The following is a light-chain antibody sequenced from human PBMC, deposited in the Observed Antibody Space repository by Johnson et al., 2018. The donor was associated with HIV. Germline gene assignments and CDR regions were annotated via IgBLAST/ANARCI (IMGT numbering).Light chain of an antibody. CDR2: DNN. CDR3: GTWDSSLSAGF. V-gene: IGLV1-51*01. J-gene: IGLJ1*01. Sequence: QSVLTQPPSVSAAPGQKVTISCSGSSSNIGNNYVSWYQQLPGTAPTLLIYDNNKRPSGIPDRFSGSQSGTSATLGITGLQTGDEADYYCGTWDSSLSAGFFGTGTKVTVL. CDR1: SSNIGNNY.